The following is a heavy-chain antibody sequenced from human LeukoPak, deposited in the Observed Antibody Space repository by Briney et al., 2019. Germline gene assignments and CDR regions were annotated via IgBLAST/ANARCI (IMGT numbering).Heavy chain of an antibody. CDR3: AREPYYDFWSGLDDAFDI. CDR1: GFTFSTYS. Sequence: PGGSLRLSCAASGFTFSTYSMNWVRQAPGKGLEWVSTISSTSSYIFYADSVKGRFTISRDNAKNSLYLQMNSLRAEDTAVYYCAREPYYDFWSGLDDAFDIWGQGTMVTVSS. J-gene: IGHJ3*02. V-gene: IGHV3-21*01. D-gene: IGHD3-3*01. CDR2: ISSTSSYI.